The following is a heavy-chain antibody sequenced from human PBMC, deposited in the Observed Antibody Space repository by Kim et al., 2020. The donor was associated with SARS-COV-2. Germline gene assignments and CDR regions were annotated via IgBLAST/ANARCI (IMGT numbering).Heavy chain of an antibody. J-gene: IGHJ4*02. CDR2: IIPIFGTA. D-gene: IGHD3-22*01. V-gene: IGHV1-69*13. CDR1: GGTFSSYA. Sequence: SVKVSCKASGGTFSSYAISWVRQAPGQGLEWMGGIIPIFGTANYAQKFQGRVTITADESTSTAYMELSSLRSEDTAVYYCASIQTWGGLFRLPFDYWGQGTLVTVSS. CDR3: ASIQTWGGLFRLPFDY.